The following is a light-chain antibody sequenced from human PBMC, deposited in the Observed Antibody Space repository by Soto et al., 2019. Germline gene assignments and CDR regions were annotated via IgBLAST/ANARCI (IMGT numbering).Light chain of an antibody. J-gene: IGKJ1*01. Sequence: DIVLTQSPGTLSLSPGERSTLSCRASQSVSSSYLAWYQQKPGLAPRLLIYDASRRATGIPDRFSGSGSGTDFILSISRLEPEDFAVYYCQQYGSSPWTFGQGTKV. CDR1: QSVSSSY. CDR2: DAS. CDR3: QQYGSSPWT. V-gene: IGKV3D-20*01.